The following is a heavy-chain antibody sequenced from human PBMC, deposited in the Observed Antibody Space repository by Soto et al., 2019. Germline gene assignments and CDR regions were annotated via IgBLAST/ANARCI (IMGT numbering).Heavy chain of an antibody. J-gene: IGHJ4*02. V-gene: IGHV4-34*01. CDR1: GGSFSGYY. Sequence: SETLSLTCAVYGGSFSGYYWSWIRQPPGKGLEWIGEINHSGSTNYNPSLKSRVTISLDKSENQFSLKVTSLTAADAAVYYCASRDPGTSVDYWGQGTLVTVSS. CDR3: ASRDPGTSVDY. CDR2: INHSGST. D-gene: IGHD1-7*01.